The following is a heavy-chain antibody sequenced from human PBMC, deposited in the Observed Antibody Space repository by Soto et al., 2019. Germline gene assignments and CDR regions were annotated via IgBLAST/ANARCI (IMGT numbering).Heavy chain of an antibody. CDR1: GGSISSYY. CDR3: AGAAAGTRVYYYYGMDV. J-gene: IGHJ6*02. V-gene: IGHV4-4*07. CDR2: IYTSGST. D-gene: IGHD6-13*01. Sequence: SETLSLTCTVSGGSISSYYWSWIRQPAGKGLEWIGLIYTSGSTNYNPSLQSRVTMSVDTSKTRFSLKLSSVTAADTAVYYCAGAAAGTRVYYYYGMDVWGQGTPVTVSS.